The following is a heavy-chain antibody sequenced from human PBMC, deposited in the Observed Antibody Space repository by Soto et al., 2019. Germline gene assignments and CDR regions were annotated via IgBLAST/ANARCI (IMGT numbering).Heavy chain of an antibody. CDR3: ATSTVMVDSGFDF. J-gene: IGHJ4*02. CDR2: IYYSGRT. D-gene: IGHD5-18*01. V-gene: IGHV4-31*03. CDR1: GASISSGGYY. Sequence: QVQLQESGPGLVKPSQTLSLTCTVSGASISSGGYYWSWIRQHPGKGLEWVGYIYYSGRTYYNPSLKSRLTISVDTPKNQFSLTLSSLTAADTAVYYCATSTVMVDSGFDFWGQGTLVNVSS.